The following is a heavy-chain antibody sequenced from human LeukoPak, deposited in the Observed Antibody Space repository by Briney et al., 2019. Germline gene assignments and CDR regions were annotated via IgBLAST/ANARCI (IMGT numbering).Heavy chain of an antibody. CDR3: ARLSRRDIVVVPAAPGPDY. CDR2: IYYSGST. CDR1: GGSISSSSYY. V-gene: IGHV4-39*01. Sequence: SETLSLTCTVSGGSISSSSYYWGWIRQPPGKGLEWIGSIYYSGSTYYNPSLKSRVIISVDTSKNQFSLKLSSVTAADTAVYYYARLSRRDIVVVPAAPGPDYWGQGTLVTVSS. D-gene: IGHD2-2*01. J-gene: IGHJ4*02.